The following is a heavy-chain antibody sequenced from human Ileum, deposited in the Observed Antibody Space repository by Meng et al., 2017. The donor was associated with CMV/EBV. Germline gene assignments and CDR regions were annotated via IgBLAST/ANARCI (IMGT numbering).Heavy chain of an antibody. V-gene: IGHV4-4*07. CDR2: ICGTGTT. CDR3: ARRIREVREISWENWLAP. CDR1: GDSLSTSS. J-gene: IGHJ5*02. Sequence: LQGSVPGVWRPSETRSPTCPGSGDSLSTSSWNWIRQSAGSRLEWIGRICGTGTTNYNPSFKSRVTLSLDKSKNQFSLKLSSVTAADTAVYYCARRIREVREISWENWLAPWGQGTLVTVSS. D-gene: IGHD3-10*01.